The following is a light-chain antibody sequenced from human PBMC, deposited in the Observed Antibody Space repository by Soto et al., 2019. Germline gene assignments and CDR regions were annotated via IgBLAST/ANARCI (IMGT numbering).Light chain of an antibody. CDR1: QSISSY. J-gene: IGKJ2*01. V-gene: IGKV1-39*01. CDR2: AAS. Sequence: DIQMTQYPSSLSASVGDRITIACRASQSISSYLNWYQQRPGKAPKLLIYAASSLRSGVPSRFRGRGSGTEFTLTISSLTPEDIATYYCQQSYSTPYTFGQGTKLEI. CDR3: QQSYSTPYT.